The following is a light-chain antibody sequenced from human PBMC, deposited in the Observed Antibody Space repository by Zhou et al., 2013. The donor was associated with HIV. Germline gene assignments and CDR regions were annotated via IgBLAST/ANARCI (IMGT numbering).Light chain of an antibody. Sequence: DIQMTQSPSTLSASVGDRVTITCRASQSIRSWLAWYQQKPGKAPKLLIYKASSLESGVPSTFSGGGSGTEFTLTISSLQPDDFATYYCQQYNSYSLWMFGQGTKVEIK. CDR2: KAS. J-gene: IGKJ1*01. CDR1: QSIRSW. V-gene: IGKV1-5*03. CDR3: QQYNSYSLWM.